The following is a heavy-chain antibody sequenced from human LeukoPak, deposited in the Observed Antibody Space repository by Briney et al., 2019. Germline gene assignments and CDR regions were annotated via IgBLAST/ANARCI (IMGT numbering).Heavy chain of an antibody. J-gene: IGHJ3*02. V-gene: IGHV3-21*04. CDR2: ISSSSNYI. CDR1: GFTFSSYS. D-gene: IGHD4-23*01. CDR3: AKRGPRPGRWSDAFNI. Sequence: GGSLRLSCAASGFTFSSYSMNWVRQAPGKGLEWVSSISSSSNYIYYADSVKGRFTISRDNAKNSLYLQMNSLRAEDTAVYYCAKRGPRPGRWSDAFNIWGQGTMVTVSS.